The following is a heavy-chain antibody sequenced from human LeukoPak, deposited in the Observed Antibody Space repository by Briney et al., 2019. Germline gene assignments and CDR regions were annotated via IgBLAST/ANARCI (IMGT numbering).Heavy chain of an antibody. CDR3: AREAIYGDYRY. V-gene: IGHV1-46*01. D-gene: IGHD4-17*01. CDR2: INPSGGST. Sequence: ASVKVSCKASGYTFTSYYMHWVRQAPGQGLEWMGIINPSGGSTSYAQKFQGRVTITADESTSTAYMELSSLRSEDTAVYYCAREAIYGDYRYWGQGTLVTVSS. J-gene: IGHJ4*02. CDR1: GYTFTSYY.